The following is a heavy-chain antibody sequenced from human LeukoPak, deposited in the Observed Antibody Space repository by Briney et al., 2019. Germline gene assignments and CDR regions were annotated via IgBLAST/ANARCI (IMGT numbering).Heavy chain of an antibody. D-gene: IGHD3/OR15-3a*01. CDR3: ARVDWVSAAPYYYYYMDV. CDR2: IYYSGST. Sequence: PSETLSLTCFVSGGSISSSSYYWSWIRQPPGKGLEWIGSIYYSGSTYYSPSLNSRITISIHTSKSQFSLNLTSVTAADTAMYYCARVDWVSAAPYYYYYMDVWGKGTTVTVSS. V-gene: IGHV4-39*07. CDR1: GGSISSSSYY. J-gene: IGHJ6*03.